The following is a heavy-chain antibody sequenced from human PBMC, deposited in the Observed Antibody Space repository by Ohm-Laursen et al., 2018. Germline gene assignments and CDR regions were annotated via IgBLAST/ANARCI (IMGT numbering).Heavy chain of an antibody. CDR2: INPNSGGT. V-gene: IGHV1-2*02. D-gene: IGHD5-24*01. CDR1: GYTFTGYY. Sequence: GSSVKVSCKASGYTFTGYYMHWVRQAPGQGLEWMGWINPNSGGTNYAQKFQGRVTMTRDTSISTAYMELSRLRSDDTAVYYCARDLGDGYTRTESGYYYYGMDVWGQGTTVTVSS. J-gene: IGHJ6*02. CDR3: ARDLGDGYTRTESGYYYYGMDV.